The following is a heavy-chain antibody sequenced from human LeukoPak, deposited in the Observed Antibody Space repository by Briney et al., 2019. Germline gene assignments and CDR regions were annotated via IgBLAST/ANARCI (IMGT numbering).Heavy chain of an antibody. D-gene: IGHD3-10*01. Sequence: SSETLSLTCSVSGVSISSGSNYWGWICQPPGKTLEWIGSIYSRGNTYYNPSLKSRVIILIDTAKNHFSLNLSSVTAADTAVYYCARSDGYGLVGIWGQGTMVTVSS. CDR1: GVSISSGSNY. J-gene: IGHJ3*02. CDR2: IYSRGNT. V-gene: IGHV4-39*07. CDR3: ARSDGYGLVGI.